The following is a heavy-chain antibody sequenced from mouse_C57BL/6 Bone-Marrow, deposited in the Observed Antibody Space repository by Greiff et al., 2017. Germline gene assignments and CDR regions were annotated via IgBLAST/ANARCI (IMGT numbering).Heavy chain of an antibody. CDR2: IHPNSGST. J-gene: IGHJ1*03. CDR3: ARSHYYGSSYAWYFDV. CDR1: GYTFTSYW. V-gene: IGHV1-64*01. D-gene: IGHD1-1*01. Sequence: VQLQQPGAELVKPGASVKLSCKASGYTFTSYWMHWVKQRPGQGLEWIGLIHPNSGSTNYNEKFKGKATLTVDKSSSTAYMQLSSLTSEDSAVYYCARSHYYGSSYAWYFDVWGTGTTVTVSS.